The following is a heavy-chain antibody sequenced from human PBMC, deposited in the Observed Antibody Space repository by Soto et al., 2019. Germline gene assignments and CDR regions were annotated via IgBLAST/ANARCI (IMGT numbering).Heavy chain of an antibody. V-gene: IGHV1-69*12. D-gene: IGHD2-2*01. Sequence: QVQLVQSGAEVKKPGSSVKVSCKASGGTFSSYAISWVRQAPGQGLEWMGGIIPIFGTANYAQKFQGRVTITADESTSPASMELSSLRSEDTAVYYCARDTIVLVPAAKIYYYYYGMDVWGQGTTVTVSS. CDR3: ARDTIVLVPAAKIYYYYYGMDV. CDR2: IIPIFGTA. CDR1: GGTFSSYA. J-gene: IGHJ6*02.